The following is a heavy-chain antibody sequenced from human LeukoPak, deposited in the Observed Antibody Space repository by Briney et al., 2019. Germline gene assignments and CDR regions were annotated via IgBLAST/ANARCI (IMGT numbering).Heavy chain of an antibody. CDR2: INPNSGGT. V-gene: IGHV1-2*02. CDR1: GYTFTGYY. CDR3: ARARYCSSTSCQRGGSDY. J-gene: IGHJ4*02. D-gene: IGHD2-2*01. Sequence: ASVKVSCKASGYTFTGYYMHWVRQAPGQGLEWMGWINPNSGGTNYAQKFQGRVTMTRDTSSSTAYMELSRLRSDDTAVYYCARARYCSSTSCQRGGSDYWGQGTLVTVSS.